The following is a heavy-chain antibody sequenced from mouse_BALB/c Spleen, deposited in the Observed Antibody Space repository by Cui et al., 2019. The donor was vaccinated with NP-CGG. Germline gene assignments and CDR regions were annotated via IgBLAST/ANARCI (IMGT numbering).Heavy chain of an antibody. D-gene: IGHD1-1*01. CDR1: GYTFTSYL. J-gene: IGHJ2*01. CDR2: IDPNSGGT. CDR3: ARYDYYGSSYFDY. Sequence: QVLRHQPRPDLVTPRPSVKLSRKASGYTFTSYLMHWVKQRPGRGLEWIGRIDPNSGGTKYNEKFKNKATLTVDKPSSAAYMHLSSLTSEDSAVYYCARYDYYGSSYFDYWGQGTTLTVSS. V-gene: IGHV1-72*01.